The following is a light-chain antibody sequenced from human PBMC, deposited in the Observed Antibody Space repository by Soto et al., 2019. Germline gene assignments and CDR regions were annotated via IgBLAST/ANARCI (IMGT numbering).Light chain of an antibody. CDR3: QQLNSYPPYT. CDR2: AAS. V-gene: IGKV1-9*01. Sequence: IQLTQSASSLSASVGDRVTITCRASQSISSYLAWYQQKPGKAPKLLIYAASTLQSGVPSRFSGSGSGTDFTLTISSLQPEDFATYYCQQLNSYPPYTFGQGTKLEIK. J-gene: IGKJ2*01. CDR1: QSISSY.